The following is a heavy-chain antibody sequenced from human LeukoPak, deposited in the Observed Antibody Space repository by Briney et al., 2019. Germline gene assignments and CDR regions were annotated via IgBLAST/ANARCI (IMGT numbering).Heavy chain of an antibody. CDR3: ARDTYCSSTSCYGSADY. Sequence: GGSLRLSCAASGFTFSSYSMNWVRQAPGKGLEWVSYISSSSSTIYYADSVKGRFTISRDNAKNSLYLQMNSLRAEDTAVYYCARDTYCSSTSCYGSADYWGQGTLVTVSS. J-gene: IGHJ4*02. CDR1: GFTFSSYS. D-gene: IGHD2-2*01. V-gene: IGHV3-48*04. CDR2: ISSSSSTI.